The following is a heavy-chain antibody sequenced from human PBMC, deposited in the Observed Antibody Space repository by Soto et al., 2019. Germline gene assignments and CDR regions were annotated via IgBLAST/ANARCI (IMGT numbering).Heavy chain of an antibody. Sequence: PSETLSLTCTVSGGSISSGDYYWSWIRQPPGKGLEWIGYIYYSGSTNYNPSLKSRVTISVDTSKNQFSLKLSSVTAADTAVYYCARSYGDYPPYYYYYGMDVWGQGTTVTVSS. J-gene: IGHJ6*02. CDR3: ARSYGDYPPYYYYYGMDV. CDR2: IYYSGST. V-gene: IGHV4-61*08. CDR1: GGSISSGDYY. D-gene: IGHD4-17*01.